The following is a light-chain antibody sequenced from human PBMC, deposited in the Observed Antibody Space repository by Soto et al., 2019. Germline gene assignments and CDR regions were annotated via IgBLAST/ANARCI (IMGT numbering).Light chain of an antibody. V-gene: IGKV3-20*01. CDR3: HQYGTSPPVT. J-gene: IGKJ5*01. CDR2: GAS. CDR1: QSVSSSY. Sequence: EILLTQSPGTLSLSPGERATLSCRASQSVSSSYLAWYQQKPGQAPRLLIYGASSRATGIPDRFSGIGSGTDFTLTISRLEPEDFAVYYCHQYGTSPPVTFGQGTRLEIK.